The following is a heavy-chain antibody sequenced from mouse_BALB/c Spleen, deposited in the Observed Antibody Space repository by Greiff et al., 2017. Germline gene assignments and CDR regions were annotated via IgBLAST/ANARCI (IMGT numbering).Heavy chain of an antibody. CDR3: ANNYYGSFFDV. J-gene: IGHJ1*01. CDR1: GYAFTNYL. D-gene: IGHD1-1*01. CDR2: INPGSGGT. Sequence: HVQLQQSGAELVRPGTSVKVSCKASGYAFTNYLIEWVKQRPGQGLEWIGVINPGSGGTNYNEKFKGKATLTADKSSSTAYMQLSSLTSDDSAVYFCANNYYGSFFDVWGAGTTVTVSS. V-gene: IGHV1-54*01.